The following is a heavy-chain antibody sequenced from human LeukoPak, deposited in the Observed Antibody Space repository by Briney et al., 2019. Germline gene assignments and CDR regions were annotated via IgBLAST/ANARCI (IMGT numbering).Heavy chain of an antibody. V-gene: IGHV3-21*01. D-gene: IGHD1-26*01. CDR3: ARVGEIVGATPGGNLFDY. CDR1: GFTFSSYS. CDR2: IIIISSYI. J-gene: IGHJ4*02. Sequence: GGSLRLSCAASGFTFSSYSMNRVRQAPGKGLEGVSPIIIISSYIYYADSVKGRFTISRDNAKNSLYLQMNSLRAEDTAVYYCARVGEIVGATPGGNLFDYWGQGTLVTVSS.